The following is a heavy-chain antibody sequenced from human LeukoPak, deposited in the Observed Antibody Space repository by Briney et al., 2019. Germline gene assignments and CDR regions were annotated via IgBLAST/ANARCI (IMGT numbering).Heavy chain of an antibody. Sequence: SETPSLTCTVSGGSISSHYWSWIRQPPGKGLEWIGYIYYSGSTNYNPSLKSRVTISVDTSKNQFSLKLSSVTAADTAVYYCARQWVRGSFDYWGQGTLVTVSS. J-gene: IGHJ4*02. V-gene: IGHV4-59*11. D-gene: IGHD3-10*01. CDR3: ARQWVRGSFDY. CDR2: IYYSGST. CDR1: GGSISSHY.